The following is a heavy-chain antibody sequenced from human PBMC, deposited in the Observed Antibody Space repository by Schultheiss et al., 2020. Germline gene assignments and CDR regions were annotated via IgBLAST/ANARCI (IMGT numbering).Heavy chain of an antibody. CDR3: ARGISSGWFAPFDY. D-gene: IGHD6-19*01. CDR2: IYYSGST. CDR1: GGSISSGGYY. Sequence: SETLSLTCTVSGGSISSGGYYWSWIRQHPGKGLEWIGYIYYSGSTNYNPSLKSRVTISVDTSKNQFSLRLDSVTAADTAVYYCARGISSGWFAPFDYWGQGTLVTVSS. V-gene: IGHV4-61*08. J-gene: IGHJ4*02.